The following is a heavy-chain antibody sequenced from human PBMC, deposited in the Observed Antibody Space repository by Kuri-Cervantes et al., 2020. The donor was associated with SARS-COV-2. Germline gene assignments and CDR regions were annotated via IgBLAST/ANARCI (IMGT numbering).Heavy chain of an antibody. CDR2: IYHSGST. D-gene: IGHD4-17*01. CDR3: ARDRRADDYGDYYYYGMDV. V-gene: IGHV4-39*07. CDR1: GGSISSSSYY. Sequence: GSLRLSCTVSGGSISSSSYYWGWIRQPPGKGLEWIGSIYHSGSTYYNPSLKSRVTISVDTSKNQFSLKLSSVTAADTAVYYCARDRRADDYGDYYYYGMDVWGQGTTVTVSS. J-gene: IGHJ6*02.